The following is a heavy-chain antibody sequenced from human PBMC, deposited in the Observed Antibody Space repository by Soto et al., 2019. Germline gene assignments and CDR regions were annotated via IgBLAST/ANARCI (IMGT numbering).Heavy chain of an antibody. CDR1: GFTFSSYG. D-gene: IGHD6-13*01. CDR2: IWYDGSNK. J-gene: IGHJ6*02. Sequence: QVQLVESGGGVVQPGRSLRLSCAASGFTFSSYGMHWVRQAPGKGLEWVAVIWYDGSNKYYADYVKGRFTIARDNSENTRYLQMKSLRAEDTAGYYCARSEISSARTVYGTDVWGQGTKVTVSS. V-gene: IGHV3-33*01. CDR3: ARSEISSARTVYGTDV.